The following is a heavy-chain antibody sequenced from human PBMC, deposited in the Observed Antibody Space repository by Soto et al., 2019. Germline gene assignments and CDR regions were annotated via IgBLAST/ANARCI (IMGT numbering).Heavy chain of an antibody. CDR2: LYHIGST. CDR1: ESSISSAYY. D-gene: IGHD1-26*01. V-gene: IGHV4-38-2*01. Sequence: PSETLSLTCAVSESSISSAYYWGWIRQAPGGGLEWIGSLYHIGSTYYNPSLRSRATISVDTSKNQFSLQLSSVTATDTAVYHCARVGAMAPEFQFDYWGPGILVTVSS. CDR3: ARVGAMAPEFQFDY. J-gene: IGHJ4*02.